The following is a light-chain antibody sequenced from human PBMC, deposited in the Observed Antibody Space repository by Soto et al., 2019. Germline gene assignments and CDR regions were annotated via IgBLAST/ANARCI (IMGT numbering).Light chain of an antibody. V-gene: IGKV3-15*01. CDR1: QSVSSN. Sequence: EIVMTQSPVTLSVSPGERATLACRASQSVSSNLAWYQQKPGQAPRLLIYGASTRATGIPARFSGSGSGTEFTLTISSLQSEDFAVYYCQQYNSWPPLPFGGGTKVEIK. CDR3: QQYNSWPPLP. CDR2: GAS. J-gene: IGKJ4*01.